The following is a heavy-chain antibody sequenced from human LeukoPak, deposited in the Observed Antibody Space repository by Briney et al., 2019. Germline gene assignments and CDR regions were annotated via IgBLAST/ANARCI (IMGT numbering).Heavy chain of an antibody. CDR2: IPYDGSNK. V-gene: IGHV3-30*03. D-gene: IGHD1-26*01. CDR1: GFTFSSYG. J-gene: IGHJ4*02. Sequence: TGGSLRLSCAASGFTFSSYGMHWVRQAPGKGLEWVAVIPYDGSNKYYADSVKGRFTISRDNSKNTLYLQMNSLRAEDTAVYYCARGTDSGSYQDYWGQGTLVTVSS. CDR3: ARGTDSGSYQDY.